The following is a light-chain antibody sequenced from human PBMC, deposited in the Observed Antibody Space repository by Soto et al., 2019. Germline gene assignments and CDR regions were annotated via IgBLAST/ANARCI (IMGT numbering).Light chain of an antibody. CDR1: SSDVGGYKY. J-gene: IGLJ3*02. CDR2: DVS. CDR3: CSYAGTYNWV. Sequence: QSALTQPRSVSGSPGQSVTISCTGTSSDVGGYKYVSWYQQRPGKAPKFMIYDVSERPSGVPDRFSGSKSGNTASLTISGLQAEDEADYYGCSYAGTYNWVFGGGTKLTVL. V-gene: IGLV2-11*01.